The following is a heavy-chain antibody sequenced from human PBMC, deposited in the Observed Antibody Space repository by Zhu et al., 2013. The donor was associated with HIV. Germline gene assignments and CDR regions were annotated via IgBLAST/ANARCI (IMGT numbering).Heavy chain of an antibody. CDR1: GFTFSSYA. J-gene: IGHJ4*02. Sequence: VQLVESGGGVVQPGRSLRLSCAASGFTFSSYAMHWVRQAPGKGLEWVAVISYDGSNKYYADSVKGRFTISRDNSKNTLYLQMNSLRAEDTAVYYCARISSSWWHDYWGQGTLVTVSS. CDR2: ISYDGSNK. D-gene: IGHD6-13*01. V-gene: IGHV3-30-3*01. CDR3: ARISSSWWHDY.